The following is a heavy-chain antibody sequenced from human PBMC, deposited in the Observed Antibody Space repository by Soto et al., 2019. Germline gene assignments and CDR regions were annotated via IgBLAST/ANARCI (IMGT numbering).Heavy chain of an antibody. V-gene: IGHV4-59*01. CDR3: ARGGEDCSSTSCYFRYYYMDV. CDR2: IYYSGST. CDR1: GGSICSYY. Sequence: QVQLQESGPGLVKPSETLSLTCTVSGGSICSYYWSWIRQPPGKGLEWIGYIYYSGSTNYNPSLKSRVTISVDTSKNQFSLKLSSVTAADTAVYYCARGGEDCSSTSCYFRYYYMDVWGKGTTVTVSS. J-gene: IGHJ6*03. D-gene: IGHD2-2*01.